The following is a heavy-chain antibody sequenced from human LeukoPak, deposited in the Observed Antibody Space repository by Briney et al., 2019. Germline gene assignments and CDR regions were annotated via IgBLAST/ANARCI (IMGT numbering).Heavy chain of an antibody. CDR1: RFTFSSYS. V-gene: IGHV3-48*04. J-gene: IGHJ4*02. Sequence: GGSLRLSCAASRFTFSSYSMNWVRQAPGKGLEWVSYISSSSSTIYYADSVKGRFTISRDNAKNSLYLQMNSLRAEDTAVYYCARDLDQFDYWGQGTLVTVSS. CDR2: ISSSSSTI. D-gene: IGHD1/OR15-1a*01. CDR3: ARDLDQFDY.